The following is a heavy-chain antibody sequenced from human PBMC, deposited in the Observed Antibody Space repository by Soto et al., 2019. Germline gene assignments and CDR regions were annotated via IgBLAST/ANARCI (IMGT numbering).Heavy chain of an antibody. D-gene: IGHD3-22*01. CDR3: ARKYYYDSSGYSLHAFDI. Sequence: QVQLVQSGAEVKKPGSSVKVSCKASGGTFSSYAISWVRQAPGQGLEWMGGIIPIFGTANYAQKFQGRVTITADESTSTASMELSSLRSEDTAVYYCARKYYYDSSGYSLHAFDIWGQGTMVTVSS. J-gene: IGHJ3*02. CDR1: GGTFSSYA. V-gene: IGHV1-69*01. CDR2: IIPIFGTA.